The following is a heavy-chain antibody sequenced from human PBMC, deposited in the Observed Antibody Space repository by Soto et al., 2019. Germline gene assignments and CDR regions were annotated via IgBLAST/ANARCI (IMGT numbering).Heavy chain of an antibody. V-gene: IGHV1-3*01. D-gene: IGHD1-1*01. CDR2: INAGNGNT. J-gene: IGHJ5*02. Sequence: QVQLVQSGAEVKKPGASVKVSCKASGYTFTSYAMHWVRQAPGQRLEWMGWINAGNGNTKYSQKFQGRVTITRDTSASTAYMELSSLRSEDTAVYYCARGLEPNNWFDPWGQGTLVTVSS. CDR3: ARGLEPNNWFDP. CDR1: GYTFTSYA.